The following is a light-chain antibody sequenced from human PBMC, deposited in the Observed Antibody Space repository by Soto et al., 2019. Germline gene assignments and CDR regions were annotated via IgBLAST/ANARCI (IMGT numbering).Light chain of an antibody. CDR2: AAS. CDR1: QSISSY. Sequence: WSTQSPSLLSPSTGDRATTSGGMSQSISSYLAWYQQKPGKAPELLIYAASTLQSGVPSRFSGSGSGTDFTLTISCLQPEDFATYYCQQYYSFPRTFGRGTKVDIK. J-gene: IGKJ4*02. CDR3: QQYYSFPRT. V-gene: IGKV1D-8*01.